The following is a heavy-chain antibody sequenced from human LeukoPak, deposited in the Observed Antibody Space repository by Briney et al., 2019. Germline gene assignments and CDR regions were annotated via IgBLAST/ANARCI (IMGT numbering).Heavy chain of an antibody. CDR1: GGSISSSTYY. V-gene: IGHV4-39*07. J-gene: IGHJ4*02. D-gene: IGHD3-10*01. CDR3: ASLGFGELDDY. CDR2: IYYSGST. Sequence: SETLSLTCSVSGGSISSSTYYWGWIRQPPGKGLEWIGSIYYSGSTYYNPSLKSRVTISVDTSKNQFSLKLSSVTAADTAVYYCASLGFGELDDYWGQGTLVTVSS.